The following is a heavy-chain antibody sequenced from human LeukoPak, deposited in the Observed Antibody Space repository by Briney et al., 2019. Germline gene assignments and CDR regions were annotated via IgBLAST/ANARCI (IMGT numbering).Heavy chain of an antibody. J-gene: IGHJ6*03. D-gene: IGHD5-18*01. V-gene: IGHV4-34*01. CDR3: ARVGYSYVINDWSRTGLGAYPTKYYYHMDV. Sequence: PSGTLSLTCAVYGGSFGGYYWSWIRQPPGKGLEWIGEINHSGSTNYNPSLKSRVTISGDTSKNQFSLKLSSVTAADTAVYFCARVGYSYVINDWSRTGLGAYPTKYYYHMDVWGKGTTVTVSS. CDR2: INHSGST. CDR1: GGSFGGYY.